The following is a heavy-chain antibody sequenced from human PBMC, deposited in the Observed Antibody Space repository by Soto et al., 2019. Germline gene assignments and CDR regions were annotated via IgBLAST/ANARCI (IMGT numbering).Heavy chain of an antibody. CDR1: GGSISSGDYY. V-gene: IGHV4-30-4*01. D-gene: IGHD3-22*01. J-gene: IGHJ6*02. CDR3: ARGLGGDSSGYFSFYYYYGMDV. CDR2: IYYSGST. Sequence: PSETLSLTCTVSGGSISSGDYYWSWIRQPPGKCLEWIGYIYYSGSTYYNPSLKSRVTISVDTSKNQFSLKLSSVTAADTAVYYCARGLGGDSSGYFSFYYYYGMDVWGQGTTVTVYS.